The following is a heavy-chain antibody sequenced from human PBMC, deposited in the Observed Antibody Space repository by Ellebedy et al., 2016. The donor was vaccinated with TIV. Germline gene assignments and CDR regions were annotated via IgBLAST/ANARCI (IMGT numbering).Heavy chain of an antibody. CDR3: TKALGDTRYFDL. D-gene: IGHD3-16*01. V-gene: IGHV4-39*07. Sequence: TFSSYAMCWVRQPPGKGLEWIGSIYYSGSTYYNPSLESRITISVDTSKNQFSLRLTSVTAADTAVYYCTKALGDTRYFDLWGRGTLVTVSS. CDR1: TFSSYA. J-gene: IGHJ2*01. CDR2: IYYSGST.